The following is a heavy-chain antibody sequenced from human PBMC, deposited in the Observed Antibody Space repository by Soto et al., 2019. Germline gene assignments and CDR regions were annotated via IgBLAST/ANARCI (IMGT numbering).Heavy chain of an antibody. CDR3: VRALPACGGDCYYFDY. J-gene: IGHJ4*02. V-gene: IGHV1-69*01. D-gene: IGHD2-21*02. CDR1: GGTFSSDA. Sequence: QVQLVQSGAEVKKPGSSVKVSCKASGGTFSSDAISWVRQAPGQGLEWMGGIIPIFGTANYAQKFQGRVTITADESTSTAYMELSSLRSEDTAVYYCVRALPACGGDCYYFDYWGQGTLVTVSS. CDR2: IIPIFGTA.